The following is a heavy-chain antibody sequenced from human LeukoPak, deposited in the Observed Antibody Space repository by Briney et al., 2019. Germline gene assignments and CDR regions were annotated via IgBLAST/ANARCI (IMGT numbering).Heavy chain of an antibody. CDR3: ARNGGYSYGRPLGY. J-gene: IGHJ4*02. D-gene: IGHD5-18*01. V-gene: IGHV4-34*01. CDR2: INHSGST. Sequence: PSETLSLTCAVYGRSFSGYYWSWIRQPPGKGLEWIGEINHSGSTNYNPSLKSRVTISVDTSKNQFSLKLSSVTAADTAVYYCARNGGYSYGRPLGYWGQGTLVTVSS. CDR1: GRSFSGYY.